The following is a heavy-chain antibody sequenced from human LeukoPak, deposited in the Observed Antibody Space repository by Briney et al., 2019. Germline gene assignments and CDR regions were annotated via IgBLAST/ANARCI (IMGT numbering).Heavy chain of an antibody. CDR3: AKAPYYDFWSGYFTTHFDY. J-gene: IGHJ4*02. CDR2: ISGSGGST. Sequence: GGSLRLSCAASGFTFSSYGMSWVRQAPGKGLEWVSAISGSGGSTYYADSVKGRFTISRDNSKNTLYLQMNSLRAEDTAVYYCAKAPYYDFWSGYFTTHFDYWGQGTLVTVSS. D-gene: IGHD3-3*01. CDR1: GFTFSSYG. V-gene: IGHV3-23*01.